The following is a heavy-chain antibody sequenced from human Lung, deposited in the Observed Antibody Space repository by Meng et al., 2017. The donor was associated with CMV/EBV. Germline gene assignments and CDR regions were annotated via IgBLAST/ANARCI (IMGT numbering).Heavy chain of an antibody. CDR2: IYYTGRT. CDR1: GGSISSDNYY. CDR3: ARANYYGMDV. Sequence: LXCTVSGGSISSDNYYWSWIRQPPGKGLEWIGYIYYTGRTYYNPSLKSRLIISIDTSNNQSSLKLSSVTAADTAVYYCARANYYGMDVWGQGPTVTVSS. J-gene: IGHJ6*02. V-gene: IGHV4-30-4*08.